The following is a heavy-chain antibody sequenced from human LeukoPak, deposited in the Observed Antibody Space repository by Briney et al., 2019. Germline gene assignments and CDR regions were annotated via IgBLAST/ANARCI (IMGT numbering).Heavy chain of an antibody. Sequence: PGGSLRLSCAASGLIFSNSGMHWVRQAPGKGLEWVAMIWSDGSKTYYADSVKGRFTISRDNSKNTVYLQMNSLRAEDTAVYYCAKDKGVRYFDYWGQGTLVTVSS. D-gene: IGHD3-10*01. J-gene: IGHJ4*02. CDR1: GLIFSNSG. CDR2: IWSDGSKT. V-gene: IGHV3-33*06. CDR3: AKDKGVRYFDY.